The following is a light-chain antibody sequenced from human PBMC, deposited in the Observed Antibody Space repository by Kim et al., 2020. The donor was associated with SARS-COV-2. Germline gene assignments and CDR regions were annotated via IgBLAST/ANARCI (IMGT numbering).Light chain of an antibody. CDR2: AAS. V-gene: IGKV1-39*01. J-gene: IGKJ1*01. Sequence: DIQMTQSPSSLSASVGDRVTITCRASQSISSYLNWYQQKPGKAPKLLIYAASSLQSGVPSSFSGSGSGTDFTLTISSPQPEDFATYYCQQSYSTPNTFGQGTKVDIK. CDR1: QSISSY. CDR3: QQSYSTPNT.